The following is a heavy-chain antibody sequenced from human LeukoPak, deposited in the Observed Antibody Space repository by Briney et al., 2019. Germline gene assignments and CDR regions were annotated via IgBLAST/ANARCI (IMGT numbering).Heavy chain of an antibody. CDR3: ARDGCSSTSCYYYYYYYMDV. V-gene: IGHV3-48*01. CDR1: GFTFSSYS. J-gene: IGHJ6*03. Sequence: GGSLRLSCAASGFTFSSYSMNWVRQAPGKGLEWVSYISSSSTIYYADSVKGRFTISRDNAKNSLYLQMNSLRAEDTAVYYCARDGCSSTSCYYYYYYYMDVWGKGTTVTVSS. CDR2: ISSSSTI. D-gene: IGHD2-2*01.